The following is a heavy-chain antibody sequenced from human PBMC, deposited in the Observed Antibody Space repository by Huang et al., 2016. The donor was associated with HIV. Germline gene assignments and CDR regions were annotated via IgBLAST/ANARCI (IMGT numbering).Heavy chain of an antibody. CDR1: GDTFSIYG. CDR2: VSADSGYT. J-gene: IGHJ4*02. Sequence: QIQLVQSGPEVKKPGASVKVSCKASGDTFSIYGISGVRKAPGQGPEWSGGVSADSGYTNSSQTFQGRVTMTADTSASTAYMDWRSLTSDDTAVYYCARVPSDHFSDYWGQGTLVTVSS. CDR3: ARVPSDHFSDY. V-gene: IGHV1-18*01.